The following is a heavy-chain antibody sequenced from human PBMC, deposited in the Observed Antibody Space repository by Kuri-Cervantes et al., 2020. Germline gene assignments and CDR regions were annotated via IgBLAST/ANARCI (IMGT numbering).Heavy chain of an antibody. CDR2: VSFDGSNK. Sequence: GGSLRLSCAASGFTFSSYSMHWVRQAPGKGLGWVAVVSFDGSNKYYADSVKGRFTISRHNSKNTLYLQMNSLRPEDTAVYYCARGHQLRRNYYYYMDVWGKGTTVTVSS. CDR1: GFTFSSYS. J-gene: IGHJ6*03. V-gene: IGHV3-30*14. D-gene: IGHD5-12*01. CDR3: ARGHQLRRNYYYYMDV.